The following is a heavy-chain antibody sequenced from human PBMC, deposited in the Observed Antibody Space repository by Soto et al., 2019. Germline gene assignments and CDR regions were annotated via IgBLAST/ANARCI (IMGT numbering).Heavy chain of an antibody. CDR2: TYYRSKWYN. CDR3: AIGRRSTWYYFDY. J-gene: IGHJ4*02. Sequence: SPTLSLTCALSGDSVSSNSSSWNWIRQSPSRGLEWLGRTYYRSKWYNDYAESVKSRITINPDTSKNQVSLQLNSVTPEDTAVYYCAIGRRSTWYYFDYWGQGTLVTV. V-gene: IGHV6-1*01. D-gene: IGHD6-13*01. CDR1: GDSVSSNSSS.